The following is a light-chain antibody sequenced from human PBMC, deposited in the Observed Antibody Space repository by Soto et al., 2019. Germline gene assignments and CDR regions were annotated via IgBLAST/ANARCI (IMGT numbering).Light chain of an antibody. V-gene: IGKV1-9*01. CDR3: QQYNSYST. CDR1: QGISSY. J-gene: IGKJ1*01. Sequence: IQLTQSPSSLSASVGDRVTITCRASQGISSYLAWYQQKPGKAPKLLIYAASTLQSGVPSRFSGSGSGTDFTLTISCLQSEDFATYYCQQYNSYSTFGQGTKVAIK. CDR2: AAS.